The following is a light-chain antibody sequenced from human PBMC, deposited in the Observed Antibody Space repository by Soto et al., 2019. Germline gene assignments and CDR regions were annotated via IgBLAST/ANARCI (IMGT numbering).Light chain of an antibody. CDR3: QQRRNWPPLT. J-gene: IGKJ3*01. CDR2: DAS. CDR1: QSVSSY. Sequence: EIVLTQSPATLSLSPGERATLSCRASQSVSSYLAWYQQKPGQAPRLLIYDASNRATGIPARFSGSGSGTDFTLPISSLEPEDFAIYYCQQRRNWPPLTFGPGTKVDIK. V-gene: IGKV3-11*01.